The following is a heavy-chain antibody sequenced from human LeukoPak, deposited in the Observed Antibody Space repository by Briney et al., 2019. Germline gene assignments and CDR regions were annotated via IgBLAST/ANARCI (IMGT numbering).Heavy chain of an antibody. Sequence: GASLKVSCKASGYTFTSYGISWVRQAPGQGLECMGWISAYNGNTNYAQKLQGRVTMTTDTSTTTAYMELRSLRSDDTAVYYCAREGIPQWYYYMDVWGKGTTVTISS. D-gene: IGHD2-21*01. CDR3: AREGIPQWYYYMDV. V-gene: IGHV1-18*01. J-gene: IGHJ6*03. CDR2: ISAYNGNT. CDR1: GYTFTSYG.